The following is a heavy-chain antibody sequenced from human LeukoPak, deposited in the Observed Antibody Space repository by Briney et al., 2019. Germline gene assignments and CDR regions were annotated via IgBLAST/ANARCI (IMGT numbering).Heavy chain of an antibody. Sequence: SVKVSCKASGGTFSSYAISWVRQAPGQGLEWVGGINPIFGTANYAQKFQGRVTITADESTSTAYMELSSLRSEDTAMYFCARSTAQLFYYWGQGTLVTVSS. CDR1: GGTFSSYA. CDR3: ARSTAQLFYY. D-gene: IGHD1-1*01. CDR2: INPIFGTA. V-gene: IGHV1-69*01. J-gene: IGHJ4*02.